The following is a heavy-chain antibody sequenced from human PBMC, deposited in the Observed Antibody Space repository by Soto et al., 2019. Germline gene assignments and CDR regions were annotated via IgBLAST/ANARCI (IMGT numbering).Heavy chain of an antibody. Sequence: QLQLQESGPGLVKPSETLSLTCTVSGGSISSSGYHWGWIRQPPGKGLEWIVSVYYSGTTYYNPSLKSRVKISGDKSENESSLRLSSVTATDTAVYYCAGHDLLSVYSPSGHCDYWGQGALVTVSS. D-gene: IGHD3-3*01. CDR3: AGHDLLSVYSPSGHCDY. CDR1: GGSISSSGYH. V-gene: IGHV4-39*01. CDR2: VYYSGTT. J-gene: IGHJ4*02.